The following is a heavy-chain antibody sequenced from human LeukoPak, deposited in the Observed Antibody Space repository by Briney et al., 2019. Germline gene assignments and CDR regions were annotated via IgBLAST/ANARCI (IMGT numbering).Heavy chain of an antibody. D-gene: IGHD3-9*01. J-gene: IGHJ4*02. CDR2: IYSGGST. V-gene: IGHV3-53*01. CDR1: GFTVSSNY. Sequence: GGSLRLSCAASGFTVSSNYMSWVRQAPGKGLEWVSVIYSGGSTYYADSVKGRFTISRDNSKNTLYLQMNSLRAEDTAVYYCARLYYDIPYYFDYWGQGTLVTVSS. CDR3: ARLYYDIPYYFDY.